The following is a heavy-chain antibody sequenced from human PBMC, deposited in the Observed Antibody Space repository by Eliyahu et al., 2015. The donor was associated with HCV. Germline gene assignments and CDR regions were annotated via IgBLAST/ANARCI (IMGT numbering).Heavy chain of an antibody. CDR1: GGSISSGGYS. Sequence: QLQLQESGSGLVKPSQTLSLTCAVSGGSISSGGYSWSWIRRPPRKGLEWIGYIYHSGSTYYNPSLKSRVTMSIDWSKNQFSVKLSSVTAADTAVYYCARLESGYDRSYFEYWGQGTLVTVSS. CDR3: ARLESGYDRSYFEY. D-gene: IGHD5-12*01. V-gene: IGHV4-30-2*01. J-gene: IGHJ4*02. CDR2: IYHSGST.